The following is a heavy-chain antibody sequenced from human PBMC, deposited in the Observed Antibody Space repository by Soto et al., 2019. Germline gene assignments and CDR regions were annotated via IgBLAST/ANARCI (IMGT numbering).Heavy chain of an antibody. CDR3: TRDLFAVVASWVGIDI. D-gene: IGHD5-18*01. J-gene: IGHJ3*02. Sequence: EVQLAESGGRLVQPGGSLRLSCAATGLLVSNKHITWVRQAPGKGLECVSTFYSDGDTKYADSVEGRFTISRDNSKNTVYLEMRSLRDDDTAVYYCTRDLFAVVASWVGIDIWGQGTMVTVSP. CDR2: FYSDGDT. CDR1: GLLVSNKH. V-gene: IGHV3-66*01.